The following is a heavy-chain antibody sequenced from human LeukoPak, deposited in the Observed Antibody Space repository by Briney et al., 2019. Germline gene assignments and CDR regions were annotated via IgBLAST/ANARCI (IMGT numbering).Heavy chain of an antibody. CDR1: GGTFSSYA. J-gene: IGHJ4*02. CDR3: ARSTAVADFSWYFDY. V-gene: IGHV1-69*05. CDR2: IIPIFGTA. D-gene: IGHD6-19*01. Sequence: GASVKVSCKASGGTFSSYAISWVRQAPGQGLEWMGRIIPIFGTANFGQKFEGRVTIATDESTSTAYMELSSLRSEDTAVYYCARSTAVADFSWYFDYWGQGTLVTVSS.